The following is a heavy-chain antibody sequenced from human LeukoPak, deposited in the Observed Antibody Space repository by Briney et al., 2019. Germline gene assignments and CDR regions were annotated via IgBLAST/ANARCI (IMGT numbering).Heavy chain of an antibody. CDR2: IYYTVST. CDR1: GGSIRSYY. J-gene: IGHJ4*02. CDR3: ARDRRSGEDSNF. Sequence: SETLSLTCTVSGGSIRSYYWSWIRQPPGKGLEWIGYIYYTVSTNYNPSLKSRVTISLDTSKNQFYLNLSSVTAADTAVYYCARDRRSGEDSNFWGQGTLVTVSS. V-gene: IGHV4-59*01. D-gene: IGHD2-15*01.